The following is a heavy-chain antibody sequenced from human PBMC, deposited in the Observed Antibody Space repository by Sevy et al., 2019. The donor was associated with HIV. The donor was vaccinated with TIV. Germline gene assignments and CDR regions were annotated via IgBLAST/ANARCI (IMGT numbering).Heavy chain of an antibody. D-gene: IGHD2-15*01. CDR1: GFTFSSYG. V-gene: IGHV3-30*02. Sequence: GGSLRLSCAASGFTFSSYGMHWVRQAPGKGLEWVAFIRYDGSNKYYADSVKGRFTISRDNSKNTVYLQMNSLRAEDTAVYYCATSRYCGGGSCYGADYYYGMDVWGQGTTVTVSS. CDR3: ATSRYCGGGSCYGADYYYGMDV. CDR2: IRYDGSNK. J-gene: IGHJ6*02.